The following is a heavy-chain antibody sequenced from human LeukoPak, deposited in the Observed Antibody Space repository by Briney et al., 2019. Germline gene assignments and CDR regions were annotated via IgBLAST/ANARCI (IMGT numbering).Heavy chain of an antibody. CDR3: ARVNINNWHSCDY. CDR2: IYHSGSP. V-gene: IGHV4-4*02. CDR1: GGSISSNNW. Sequence: SGTLSLTCAVSGGSISSNNWWGWVSQPPVKGLEWIGEIYHSGSPNYNPSLKSRVTISVDKSRNHFSLNLSSVTAADTAVYYCARVNINNWHSCDYWGQGTLVTVSS. D-gene: IGHD1-1*01. J-gene: IGHJ4*02.